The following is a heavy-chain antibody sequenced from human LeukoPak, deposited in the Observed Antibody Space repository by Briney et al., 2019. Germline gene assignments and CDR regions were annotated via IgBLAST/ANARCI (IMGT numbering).Heavy chain of an antibody. CDR1: GYPFTSYW. V-gene: IGHV5-51*01. J-gene: IGHJ3*02. Sequence: GESLKISCKGSGYPFTSYWIAWVRQMPRKGLEWMGIIYPGDSVTRHSPSFQGQVTISADKSFSTAYLQWSSLKASDTAMYYCARRQATGKAFDIWGQGTMVTVSS. D-gene: IGHD5-24*01. CDR3: ARRQATGKAFDI. CDR2: IYPGDSVT.